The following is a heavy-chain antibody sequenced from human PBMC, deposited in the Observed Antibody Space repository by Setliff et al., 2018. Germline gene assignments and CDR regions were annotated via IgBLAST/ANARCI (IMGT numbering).Heavy chain of an antibody. J-gene: IGHJ3*01. V-gene: IGHV4-39*01. D-gene: IGHD3-22*01. CDR1: GGSISSSSYY. CDR3: ATPYYYDSSGYYH. CDR2: IYYSGST. Sequence: SETLSLTCTVSGGSISSSSYYWGWIRQPPGKGLEWIGSIYYSGSTYYNPSLKSRVTISVDTSKNQFSLKLSSVTAADTAVYYCATPYYYDSSGYYHWGQGTMVTVS.